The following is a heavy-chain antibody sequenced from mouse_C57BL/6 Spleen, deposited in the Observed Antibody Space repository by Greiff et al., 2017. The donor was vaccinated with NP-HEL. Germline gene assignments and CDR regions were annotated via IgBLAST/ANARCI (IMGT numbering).Heavy chain of an antibody. CDR3: TAISTVVATRGFAY. D-gene: IGHD1-1*01. V-gene: IGHV14-1*01. J-gene: IGHJ3*01. CDR2: IDPEDGDT. Sequence: VQLQQSGAELVRPGASVKLSCTASGFNITDYYMHWVKQRPEQGLEWIGRIDPEDGDTEYAPKFQGKATLTADTSSNTAYLPLSSLTSEDTAVYYCTAISTVVATRGFAYWGQGTLVTVSA. CDR1: GFNITDYY.